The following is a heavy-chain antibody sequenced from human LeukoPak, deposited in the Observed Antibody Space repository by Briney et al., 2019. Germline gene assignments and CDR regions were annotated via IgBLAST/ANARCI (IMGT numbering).Heavy chain of an antibody. V-gene: IGHV4-59*08. CDR3: ARQVAGTMVRGVDLYYFDY. CDR2: IYYSGST. D-gene: IGHD3-10*01. J-gene: IGHJ4*02. Sequence: SETLSLTCTVSGYSINSGYYWSWIRPPPGKGLEWIGYIYYSGSTNYNPSLKSRVTISVDTSKNQFSLKLSSVTAADTAVYYCARQVAGTMVRGVDLYYFDYWGQGTLVTVSS. CDR1: GYSINSGYY.